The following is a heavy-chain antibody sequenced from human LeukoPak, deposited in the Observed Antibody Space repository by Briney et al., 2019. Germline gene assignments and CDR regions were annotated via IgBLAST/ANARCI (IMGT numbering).Heavy chain of an antibody. CDR2: INAGNGNT. CDR3: ARWDLPTRRAYYYYYYGMDV. V-gene: IGHV1-3*01. D-gene: IGHD1-26*01. Sequence: SVKVSCKASGYTFTSYAMHWVRQAPGQRLEWMGWINAGNGNTKYSQKFQGRVTITRDTSASTAYMELSSLRSEDTAVYYCARWDLPTRRAYYYYYYGMDVWGQGTTVTVSS. CDR1: GYTFTSYA. J-gene: IGHJ6*02.